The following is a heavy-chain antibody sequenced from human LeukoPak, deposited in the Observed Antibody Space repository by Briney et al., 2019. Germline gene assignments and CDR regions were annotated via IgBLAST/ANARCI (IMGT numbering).Heavy chain of an antibody. D-gene: IGHD3-22*01. J-gene: IGHJ4*02. V-gene: IGHV3-74*01. CDR1: GFTFSHYW. CDR3: VPTDSSGLD. Sequence: GGSLRLSCEASGFTFSHYWMHWVRQAPGRGLVWVSRTNTDGSSTNYVDSVKGRFTISRDNAKNTMYLQMNSLRAEDTAVYYCVPTDSSGLDWGQGTLVTVSS. CDR2: TNTDGSST.